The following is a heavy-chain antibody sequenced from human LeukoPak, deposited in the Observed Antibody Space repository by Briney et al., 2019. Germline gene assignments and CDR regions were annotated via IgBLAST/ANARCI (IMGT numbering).Heavy chain of an antibody. CDR1: GFTFSDYH. Sequence: SGGSLRLSCAASGFTFSDYHMSWIRQAPGKGLEWVSFISSSGSTISYADSVKGRFTISRDNAKNSLYLQMNSLRAEDTAVYYCARGTYDSSEYFDYWGQGTLVTVSS. V-gene: IGHV3-11*01. CDR3: ARGTYDSSEYFDY. CDR2: ISSSGSTI. D-gene: IGHD3-22*01. J-gene: IGHJ4*02.